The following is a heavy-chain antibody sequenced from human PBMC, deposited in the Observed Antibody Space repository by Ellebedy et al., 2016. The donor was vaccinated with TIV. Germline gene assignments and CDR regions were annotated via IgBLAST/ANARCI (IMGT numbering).Heavy chain of an antibody. J-gene: IGHJ4*02. CDR1: GFTFSSYW. Sequence: GESLKLSCAASGFTFSSYWMSWVRQAPGKGLEWVAKIKPDGSDKWYVDSVKGRLTISRDSAKNSLYLQMNSLRAEDTAVYSCARVMVGGATFDYWGQGTLVTVSS. D-gene: IGHD2-15*01. CDR3: ARVMVGGATFDY. CDR2: IKPDGSDK. V-gene: IGHV3-7*01.